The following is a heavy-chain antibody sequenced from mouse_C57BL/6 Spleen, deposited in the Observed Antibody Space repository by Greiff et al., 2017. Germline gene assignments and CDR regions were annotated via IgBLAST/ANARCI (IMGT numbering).Heavy chain of an antibody. V-gene: IGHV1-74*01. CDR2: IHPSDSDT. Sequence: FQLQQPGAELLKPGASVKVSCKASGYTFTSYWMHWVKQRPGQGLEWIGRIHPSDSDTNYNQKFKGKATLTVDKSSSTAYKELRSLTSEDNEVYYCARRDYYGSSYWYFDVWGTGTTVTVSS. J-gene: IGHJ1*03. D-gene: IGHD1-1*01. CDR1: GYTFTSYW. CDR3: ARRDYYGSSYWYFDV.